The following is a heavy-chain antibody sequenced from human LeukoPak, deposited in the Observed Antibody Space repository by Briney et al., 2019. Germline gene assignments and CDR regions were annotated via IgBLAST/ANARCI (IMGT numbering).Heavy chain of an antibody. V-gene: IGHV4-4*07. D-gene: IGHD3-22*01. Sequence: SETLSLTCTVSGGSISRYYWSWIRQPAGKGLEWIGRIYTSGITNYNHSLKSRVTMSVETSKNQCSLKLSSVTAADTAVYYCARGGIYYYDSSGYYSSAYYYYMDVWGKGTTVTISS. CDR2: IYTSGIT. J-gene: IGHJ6*03. CDR1: GGSISRYY. CDR3: ARGGIYYYDSSGYYSSAYYYYMDV.